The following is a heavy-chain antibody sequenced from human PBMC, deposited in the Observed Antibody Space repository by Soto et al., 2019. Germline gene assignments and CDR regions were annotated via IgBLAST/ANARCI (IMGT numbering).Heavy chain of an antibody. CDR1: GYTFTSYD. V-gene: IGHV1-8*01. CDR2: MNPNSGNT. Sequence: QVQLVQSGAEVKKPGASVKVSCKASGYTFTSYDINWVRQATGQGLEWMGWMNPNSGNTGYAQKFKGRVTMTRNTSISTAYMELSSLRSEDTAVYYCARGRYCSGGSCYPAPFDYWGQGTLVTVSS. D-gene: IGHD2-15*01. CDR3: ARGRYCSGGSCYPAPFDY. J-gene: IGHJ4*02.